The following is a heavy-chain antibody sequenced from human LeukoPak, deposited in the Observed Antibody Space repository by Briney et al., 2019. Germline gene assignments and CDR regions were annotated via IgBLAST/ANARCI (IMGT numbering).Heavy chain of an antibody. CDR3: AKVPITVTRNFDY. CDR1: GFTFSNYV. Sequence: GGPLRLSCAASGFTFSNYVMSWVRQAPGKGLEWVSSISGSGGNTYYADSVKGRFTISRDNSKNALYLQMNSLRAEDTAVYYCAKVPITVTRNFDYWGQGTLVTVSS. V-gene: IGHV3-23*01. CDR2: ISGSGGNT. J-gene: IGHJ4*02. D-gene: IGHD4-17*01.